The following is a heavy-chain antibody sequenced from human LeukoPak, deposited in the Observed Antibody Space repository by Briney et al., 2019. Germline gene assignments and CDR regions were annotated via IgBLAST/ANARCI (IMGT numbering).Heavy chain of an antibody. Sequence: SETLSLTCTVSGGSIDRSSYYWGWIRQPPGKGLEWIGSIYYSGNTYYNSSLKSRITISVNTTKNQVALKLSSVTAADTAVYYCARVRGPDGWFAPWGQGTLVTVSS. CDR2: IYYSGNT. J-gene: IGHJ5*02. CDR1: GGSIDRSSYY. CDR3: ARVRGPDGWFAP. V-gene: IGHV4-39*01.